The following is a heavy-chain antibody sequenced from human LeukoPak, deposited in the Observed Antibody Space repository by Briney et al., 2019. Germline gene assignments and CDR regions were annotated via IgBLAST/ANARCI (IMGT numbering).Heavy chain of an antibody. CDR3: ARDPYYYGSGSYYAN. D-gene: IGHD3-10*01. CDR1: GFTFSTYW. J-gene: IGHJ4*02. V-gene: IGHV3-7*03. CDR2: INQDGSEK. Sequence: GGSLRLSCAASGFTFSTYWMTWVRQAPGKGLEWVANINQDGSEKYYVDSVKGRFTISRDNAQNSLYLQMNSLRADDTAVYYCARDPYYYGSGSYYANWGQGTLVTVSS.